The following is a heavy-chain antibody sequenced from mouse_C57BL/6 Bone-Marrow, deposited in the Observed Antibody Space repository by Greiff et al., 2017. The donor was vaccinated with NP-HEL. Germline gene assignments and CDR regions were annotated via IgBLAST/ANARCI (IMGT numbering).Heavy chain of an antibody. CDR1: GYTFTSYW. V-gene: IGHV1-55*01. D-gene: IGHD2-12*01. Sequence: QVQLQQPGAELVKPGASVKMSCKASGYTFTSYWITWVKQRPGQGLEWIGDIYPGSGSTNYIEKFKSKATLTVDTSSSTAYTQLSSRTSEDSAVYYSAYALRRYWYFDVWGTGTTVTVSS. CDR3: AYALRRYWYFDV. J-gene: IGHJ1*03. CDR2: IYPGSGST.